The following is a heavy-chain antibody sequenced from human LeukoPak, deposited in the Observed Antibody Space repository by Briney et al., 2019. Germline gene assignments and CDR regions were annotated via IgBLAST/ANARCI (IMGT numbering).Heavy chain of an antibody. CDR3: ARSRTGGDSNYMWVHYYYYYYMDV. V-gene: IGHV3-11*04. CDR2: ISSSGSTI. J-gene: IGHJ6*03. Sequence: GGSLRLSCAASEFTFSDYYMSWIRQAPGKGLEWVSYISSSGSTIYYADSVKGRFTISRDNAKNSLHLQMNSLRAEDTAVYYCARSRTGGDSNYMWVHYYYYYYMDVWGKGTTVTVSS. CDR1: EFTFSDYY. D-gene: IGHD4-11*01.